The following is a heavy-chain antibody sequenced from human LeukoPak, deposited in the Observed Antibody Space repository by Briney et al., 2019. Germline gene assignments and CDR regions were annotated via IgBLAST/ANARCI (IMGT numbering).Heavy chain of an antibody. Sequence: PSETLSLTCTVSNGSMTNNYWSWIRQPPGKGLEWIGYIYSSGSTIYNPSLKSRVTISIDTSKNQFSLKLISVTTEDTAVYYCAGDWNWGQGTLVTVSS. CDR1: NGSMTNNY. V-gene: IGHV4-59*01. CDR2: IYSSGST. J-gene: IGHJ4*02. D-gene: IGHD3-3*01. CDR3: AGDWN.